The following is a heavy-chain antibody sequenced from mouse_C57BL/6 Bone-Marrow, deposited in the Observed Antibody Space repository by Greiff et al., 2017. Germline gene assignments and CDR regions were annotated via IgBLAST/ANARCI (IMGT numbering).Heavy chain of an antibody. J-gene: IGHJ1*03. CDR2: IYPGDGDT. CDR3: ASPLITTVVDWYFDF. CDR1: GYAFSSSW. Sequence: QVQLKQSGPELVKPGASVKISCKASGYAFSSSWMNWVKQRPGKGLEWIGRIYPGDGDTNYNGKFKGKATLTADKSSSTAYMHLSSLTSEASAVYFCASPLITTVVDWYFDFWGTGTTVTVSS. V-gene: IGHV1-82*01. D-gene: IGHD1-1*01.